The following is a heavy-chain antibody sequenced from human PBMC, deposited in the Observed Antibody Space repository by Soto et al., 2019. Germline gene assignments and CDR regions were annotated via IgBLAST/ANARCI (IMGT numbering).Heavy chain of an antibody. D-gene: IGHD5-18*01. Sequence: SVKVSCKASGGTFSSYSISWVRQAPGQGLEWMGGIIPIFGTSNYAQNFLGRVTIAADESTGTAYMELRSLRSEDTAVYYCARVYPSDTRYGYVGNNWFDPWGQGTLVTVSS. CDR2: IIPIFGTS. V-gene: IGHV1-69*13. CDR1: GGTFSSYS. J-gene: IGHJ5*02. CDR3: ARVYPSDTRYGYVGNNWFDP.